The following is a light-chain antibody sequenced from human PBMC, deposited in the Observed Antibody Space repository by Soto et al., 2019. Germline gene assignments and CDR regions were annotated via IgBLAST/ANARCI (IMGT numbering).Light chain of an antibody. CDR2: DTS. CDR1: QSVGSS. V-gene: IGKV3-11*01. CDR3: QQYNNWPPWT. J-gene: IGKJ1*01. Sequence: EIVLTQSPATLSLSPGERATLSCRASQSVGSSLAWYQQKPGQAPRLLIYDTSNRATGIPARFSGSGSGTEFTLTISSLQSEDFAVYYCQQYNNWPPWTFGQGTKVDIK.